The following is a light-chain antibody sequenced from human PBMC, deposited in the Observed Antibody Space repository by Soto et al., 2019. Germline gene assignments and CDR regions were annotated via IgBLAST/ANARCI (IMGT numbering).Light chain of an antibody. CDR1: KSFGRCY. J-gene: IGKJ1*01. CDR2: GAS. CDR3: QQTGSSSRP. Sequence: EFFLTQYPATLSFSPGKRVTLSQRPSKSFGRCYLAWHQQQPGQAPSLLIYGASSRATGIPDWFSGSGSGKYFTLTISRLEHEDFGVYYRQQTGSSSRPFGRGTKVDI. V-gene: IGKV3-20*01.